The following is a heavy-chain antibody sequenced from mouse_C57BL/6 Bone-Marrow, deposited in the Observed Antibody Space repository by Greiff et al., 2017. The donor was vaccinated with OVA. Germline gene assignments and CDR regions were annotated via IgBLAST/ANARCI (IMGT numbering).Heavy chain of an antibody. J-gene: IGHJ2*01. CDR3: ARWRGLYYFDY. Sequence: QVQLQQPGAELVRPGSSVKLSCKASGYTFTSYWMHWVKQRPIQGLEWIGNIDPSDSETHYNQKFKDKATLTVAKSSSTAYMQLSSLTSEDSAVYYCARWRGLYYFDYGGQGTTLTVSS. D-gene: IGHD3-3*01. CDR2: IDPSDSET. CDR1: GYTFTSYW. V-gene: IGHV1-52*01.